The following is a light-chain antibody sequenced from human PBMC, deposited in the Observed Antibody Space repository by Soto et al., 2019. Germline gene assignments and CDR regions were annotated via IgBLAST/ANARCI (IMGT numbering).Light chain of an antibody. Sequence: QSVLTQPPSASGTPGQRVFISCSGRSYNIGSNYVYWYQQLPGTAPKLLMYTNNQRPSGVPDRFSGSKSGTSASLAISGLRCEDEDDYYCATWDDSLSVGVFGGGTKLTVL. J-gene: IGLJ3*02. CDR2: TNN. CDR1: SYNIGSNY. CDR3: ATWDDSLSVGV. V-gene: IGLV1-47*02.